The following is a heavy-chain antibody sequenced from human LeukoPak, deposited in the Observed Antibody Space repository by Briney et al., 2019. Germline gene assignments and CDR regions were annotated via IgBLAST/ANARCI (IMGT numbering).Heavy chain of an antibody. V-gene: IGHV1-8*01. Sequence: GASVKVSCRASGYTFTSYDTNWVRQATGQGLEWMGWMNPNSGNTGYAQKFQGRVTMTRNTSISTAYMELSSLRSEDTAVYYCARGRGKRTIFGVVIIRYYYYGMDVWGQGTTVTVSS. J-gene: IGHJ6*02. CDR1: GYTFTSYD. D-gene: IGHD3-3*01. CDR2: MNPNSGNT. CDR3: ARGRGKRTIFGVVIIRYYYYGMDV.